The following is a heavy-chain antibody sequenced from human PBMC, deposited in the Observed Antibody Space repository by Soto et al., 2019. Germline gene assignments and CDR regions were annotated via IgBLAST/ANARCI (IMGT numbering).Heavy chain of an antibody. Sequence: GGSLRLSCAASGFTFSSYAMSWVRQAPGKGLEWVSAISGSGGSTYYADSVKGRFTISRDNSKNTLYLQMNSLRAEDTAVYYCANQDYSSSWFLWFDPWGQGTLVTVS. J-gene: IGHJ5*02. CDR1: GFTFSSYA. V-gene: IGHV3-23*01. CDR2: ISGSGGST. D-gene: IGHD6-13*01. CDR3: ANQDYSSSWFLWFDP.